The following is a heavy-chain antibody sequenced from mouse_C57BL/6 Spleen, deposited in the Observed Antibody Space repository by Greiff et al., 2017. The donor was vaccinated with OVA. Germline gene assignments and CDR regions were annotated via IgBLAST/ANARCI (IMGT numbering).Heavy chain of an antibody. CDR1: GFTFSDYY. D-gene: IGHD4-1*01. V-gene: IGHV5-16*01. CDR3: ARALGRRFDY. J-gene: IGHJ2*01. Sequence: EVKLVESEGGLVQPGSSMKLSCTASGFTFSDYYMAWVRQVPEKGLEWVANINYDGSSTYYLDSLKSRFIISRDNAKNILYLQMSSLKSEDTATYYCARALGRRFDYWGQGTTLTVSS. CDR2: INYDGSST.